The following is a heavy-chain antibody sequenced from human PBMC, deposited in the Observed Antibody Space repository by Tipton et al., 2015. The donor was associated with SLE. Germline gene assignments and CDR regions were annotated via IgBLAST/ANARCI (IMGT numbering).Heavy chain of an antibody. Sequence: TLSLTCTVSGGSISSCDYYWNWIRQHPGKGLEWIGYIFYSGSTYNNPSLKSRATISIDTSKNQLSLSLSSVTAADTAVYYCARGLFEGEWSVPVAMDVWGQVTTVTVSS. CDR2: IFYSGST. D-gene: IGHD3-16*01. V-gene: IGHV4-31*03. CDR1: GGSISSCDYY. J-gene: IGHJ6*02. CDR3: ARGLFEGEWSVPVAMDV.